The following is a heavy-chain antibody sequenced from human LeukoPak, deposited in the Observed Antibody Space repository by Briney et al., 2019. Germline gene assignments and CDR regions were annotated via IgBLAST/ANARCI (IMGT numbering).Heavy chain of an antibody. J-gene: IGHJ3*02. CDR3: ARPPLYSGSLDDFDI. CDR2: INHSGST. CDR1: GGSFSGYY. V-gene: IGHV4-34*01. D-gene: IGHD1-26*01. Sequence: SETLSLTCAVYGGSFSGYYWSWIRQPPGKGLEWIGEINHSGSTNYNPSLKSRVTISVDTSKNQFPRKLSSVTAADTAVYYCARPPLYSGSLDDFDIWGQGTIVTVSS.